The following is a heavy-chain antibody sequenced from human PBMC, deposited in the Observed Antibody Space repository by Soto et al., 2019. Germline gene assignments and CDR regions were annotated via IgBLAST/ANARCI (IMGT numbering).Heavy chain of an antibody. CDR2: IYYSGST. CDR1: GGSISSSSYY. Sequence: SETLSLTCTVSGGSISSSSYYWGWIRQPPGKGLEWIGSIYYSGSTYYNPSLKSRVTISVDTSKNQFSLKLSSVTAADTAVYYCARHKIAVAGDAFDYWGQGTLVTVSS. CDR3: ARHKIAVAGDAFDY. V-gene: IGHV4-39*01. D-gene: IGHD6-19*01. J-gene: IGHJ4*02.